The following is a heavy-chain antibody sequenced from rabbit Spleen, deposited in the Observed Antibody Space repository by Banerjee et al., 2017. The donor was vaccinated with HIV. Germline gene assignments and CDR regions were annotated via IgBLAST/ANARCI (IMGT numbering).Heavy chain of an antibody. CDR2: IYTGNGKT. CDR3: ARDSGSGDYIDVYFDF. D-gene: IGHD1-1*01. V-gene: IGHV1S45*01. J-gene: IGHJ4*01. Sequence: QEQLVESGGGLVKPEGSLTLTCKASGFSFSSGYDMCWVRQAPGKGLEWIGCIYTGNGKTYYASWAKGRFTISKSSSTTVTLQMTGLTAADTATYFCARDSGSGDYIDVYFDFWGPGTLVTVS. CDR1: GFSFSSGYD.